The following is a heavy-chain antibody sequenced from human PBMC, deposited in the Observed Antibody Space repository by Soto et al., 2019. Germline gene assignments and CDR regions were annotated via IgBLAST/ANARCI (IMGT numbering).Heavy chain of an antibody. J-gene: IGHJ1*01. Sequence: ASVKVSCKASGGTFSSYAISWVRQAPGQGLEWMGGIIPIFGTANYAQKFQGRVTITADESTSTAYMELSSLRSEDTAVYYCARAYCGGDCYSRYFQHWGQGTLVTVSS. CDR3: ARAYCGGDCYSRYFQH. CDR2: IIPIFGTA. D-gene: IGHD2-21*02. V-gene: IGHV1-69*13. CDR1: GGTFSSYA.